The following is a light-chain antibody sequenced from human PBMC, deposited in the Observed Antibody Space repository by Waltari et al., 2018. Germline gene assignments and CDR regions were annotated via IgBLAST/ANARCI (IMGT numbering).Light chain of an antibody. V-gene: IGKV3-15*01. CDR3: QQYNQWPLT. CDR1: LSIDDS. Sequence: EIVMTQSPATLSVSPGGSATVSCRASLSIDDSLAWYQQKPGQPPRLLIHGASTRDTGIPVRFSGSGSGTDFTLTITGLQSEDFAVYFCQQYNQWPLTFGRGTKVEIK. J-gene: IGKJ4*01. CDR2: GAS.